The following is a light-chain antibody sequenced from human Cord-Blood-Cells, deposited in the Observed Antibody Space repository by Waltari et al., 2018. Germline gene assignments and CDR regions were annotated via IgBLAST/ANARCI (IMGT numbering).Light chain of an antibody. Sequence: DIQITQSPSSLTASVGNRVTITCKATQDISNYLNWYQQKPGKAPKLLIYDASNLETGVPSRFSGSGSGTDFTFTISSLQPEDIAAYYCQQYDNLLTFGGGTKVEIK. CDR1: QDISNY. V-gene: IGKV1-33*01. CDR2: DAS. CDR3: QQYDNLLT. J-gene: IGKJ4*01.